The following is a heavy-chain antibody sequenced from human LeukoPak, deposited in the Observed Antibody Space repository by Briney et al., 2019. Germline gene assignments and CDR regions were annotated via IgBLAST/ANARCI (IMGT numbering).Heavy chain of an antibody. J-gene: IGHJ1*01. CDR2: ISGSGGST. Sequence: QPGGSLRLSCAASGFSSSSYAMTWVRQAPGKGLEWVSAISGSGGSTYYADSVKGRFTISRDNSKNTLYLQVNSLRAGDTAVYYCAKGGSGWYREYFQHWGQGTLVTVSS. V-gene: IGHV3-23*01. CDR3: AKGGSGWYREYFQH. D-gene: IGHD6-19*01. CDR1: GFSSSSYA.